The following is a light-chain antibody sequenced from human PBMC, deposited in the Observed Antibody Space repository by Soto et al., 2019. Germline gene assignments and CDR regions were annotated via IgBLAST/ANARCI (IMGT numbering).Light chain of an antibody. CDR3: HHYNNFPART. J-gene: IGKJ1*01. CDR2: GES. V-gene: IGKV3-15*01. CDR1: ASVSSQ. Sequence: DIVMTQSPATMSWSPGGRANFSCRAIASVSSQLPLSQQEPGQAPRLXXSGESTRATGIPARFSGSGSGKESTLTISSLQSEYVLVYYCHHYNNFPARTFGQGTKVDIK.